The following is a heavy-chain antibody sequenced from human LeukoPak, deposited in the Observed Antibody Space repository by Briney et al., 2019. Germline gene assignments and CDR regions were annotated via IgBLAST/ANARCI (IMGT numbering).Heavy chain of an antibody. V-gene: IGHV3-48*04. CDR2: IGIDSGNT. D-gene: IGHD4-11*01. CDR3: ARDHNYAFDN. Sequence: GGSLRPSCAASGFIFNDYSMNWVRQAPGKGLEWISYIGIDSGNTKYADSVKGRFTISGDSAKSSLYLQMNSLRVEDTAVYYCARDHNYAFDNWGQGTLVTVSS. CDR1: GFIFNDYS. J-gene: IGHJ4*02.